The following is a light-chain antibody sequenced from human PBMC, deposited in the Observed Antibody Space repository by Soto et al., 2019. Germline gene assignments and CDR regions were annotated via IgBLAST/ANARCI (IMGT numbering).Light chain of an antibody. V-gene: IGKV1-9*01. J-gene: IGKJ3*01. CDR3: QQLNSYSLT. CDR2: AAS. CDR1: QGISSY. Sequence: DIQLTQSPSFLSASVGDRVTITCRASQGISSYLAWYQQKPGKAPKLLIYAASTLQSGVPSRFSGSGSGTEFSLTISSLLPEDFATYYCQQLNSYSLTFRPWPKLDIK.